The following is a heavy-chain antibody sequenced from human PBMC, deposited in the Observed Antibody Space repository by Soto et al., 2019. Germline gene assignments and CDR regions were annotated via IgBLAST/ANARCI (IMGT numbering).Heavy chain of an antibody. Sequence: QVQLVQSGAEVKKPGSSVKVSCKASGGTFSSYAISWVRQAPGQGLEWMGGIIPIFGTANYAQKFQGRVTITAAESTSTAYMELSSLRSEDTAVYYCARVGESIAARYYYYGMDVWGQGTTVTVSS. J-gene: IGHJ6*02. V-gene: IGHV1-69*12. D-gene: IGHD6-6*01. CDR1: GGTFSSYA. CDR2: IIPIFGTA. CDR3: ARVGESIAARYYYYGMDV.